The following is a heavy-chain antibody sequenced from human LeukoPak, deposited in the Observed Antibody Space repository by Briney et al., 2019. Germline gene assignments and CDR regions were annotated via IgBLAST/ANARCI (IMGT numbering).Heavy chain of an antibody. CDR1: GYTFTGYY. D-gene: IGHD3-22*01. J-gene: IGHJ3*02. Sequence: ASVKVSCKASGYTFTGYYMHWVRQAPGQGLEWMGWINPNSGGTNYAQKFQGRVTMTRDTSISTAYMELSRLRSAVSDDTAVYYCAGVNGNYYSRGFDIWGQGTMVTVSS. V-gene: IGHV1-2*02. CDR3: AGVNGNYYSRGFDI. CDR2: INPNSGGT.